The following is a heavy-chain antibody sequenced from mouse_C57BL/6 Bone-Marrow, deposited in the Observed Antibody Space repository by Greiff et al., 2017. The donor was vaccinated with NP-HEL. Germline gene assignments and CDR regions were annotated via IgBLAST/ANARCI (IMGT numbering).Heavy chain of an antibody. J-gene: IGHJ3*01. Sequence: QQSGAELARPGASVKLSCKASGYTFTSYGISWVKQRTGQGLEWIGEIYPRSGNTYYNEKFKGKATLTADKSSSTAYMELRSLTSEDSAVYFCARSPITTVVEGFAYWGQGTLVTVSA. V-gene: IGHV1-81*01. CDR3: ARSPITTVVEGFAY. CDR2: IYPRSGNT. CDR1: GYTFTSYG. D-gene: IGHD1-1*01.